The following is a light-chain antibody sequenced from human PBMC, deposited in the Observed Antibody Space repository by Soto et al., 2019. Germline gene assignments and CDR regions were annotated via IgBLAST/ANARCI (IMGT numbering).Light chain of an antibody. V-gene: IGKV4-1*01. J-gene: IGKJ2*03. CDR2: WAS. Sequence: DIVMTQSPDSLPVSLGERVTINCKSSQSLLYSSNNKNYLAWYQQKPGQPPKLLIFWASTRESGVPDRFSGSGSATDFTLTITRLQAEDGTIYYCQQYYYTPYSFGQGTNLEIK. CDR3: QQYYYTPYS. CDR1: QSLLYSSNNKNY.